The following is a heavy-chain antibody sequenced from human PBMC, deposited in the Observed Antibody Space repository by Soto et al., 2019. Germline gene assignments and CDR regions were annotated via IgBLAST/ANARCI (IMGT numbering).Heavy chain of an antibody. V-gene: IGHV3-30*18. CDR2: ISYDGSNK. CDR1: GFTFSSYG. D-gene: IGHD2-21*02. Sequence: ESGGGVVQPGRSLRLSCAASGFTFSSYGMHWVRQAPGKGLEWVAVISYDGSNKYYADSVKGRFTISRDNSKNTLYLQMNSLRAEDTAVYYCEKGVGQGDWDFDYWGQGTLVTVSS. J-gene: IGHJ4*02. CDR3: EKGVGQGDWDFDY.